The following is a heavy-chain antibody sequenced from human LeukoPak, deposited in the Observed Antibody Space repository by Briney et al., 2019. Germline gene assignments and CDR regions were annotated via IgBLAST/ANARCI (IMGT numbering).Heavy chain of an antibody. CDR2: VDHTGST. V-gene: IGHV4-59*01. CDR1: DDSITMYY. Sequence: SETLSLTCTVSDDSITMYYWTWIRQPPGKGLEWIGYVDHTGSTNFNPSLNGRVSISRDTSKNLFSLRLRSVTAADTAVYFCARRRVSSSTWYSTYYYYFYMDVWGKGTTVTISS. CDR3: ARRRVSSSTWYSTYYYYFYMDV. J-gene: IGHJ6*03. D-gene: IGHD1-1*01.